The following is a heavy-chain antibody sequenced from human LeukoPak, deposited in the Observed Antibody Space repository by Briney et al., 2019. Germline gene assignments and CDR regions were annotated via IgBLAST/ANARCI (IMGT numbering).Heavy chain of an antibody. CDR3: AGRGIPPDFGFDI. CDR2: IWYDGSNK. J-gene: IGHJ3*02. D-gene: IGHD3/OR15-3a*01. V-gene: IGHV3-33*01. CDR1: GFTFSSYG. Sequence: PGGSLRLSCAASGFTFSSYGMRWVRQAPGKGLEWVAVIWYDGSNKYYADCVKGRFTISRDNSKSTLYLQMNSLRAEDTAVYYCAGRGIPPDFGFDIWGQGTMVTVSP.